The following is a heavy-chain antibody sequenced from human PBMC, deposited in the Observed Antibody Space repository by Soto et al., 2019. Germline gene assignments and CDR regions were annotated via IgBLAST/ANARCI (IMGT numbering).Heavy chain of an antibody. CDR1: GYTFTNYG. J-gene: IGHJ4*01. V-gene: IGHV1-18*01. CDR3: SRGPSIPASGDY. CDR2: VSAYNGER. D-gene: IGHD6-6*01. Sequence: QVQLVQSGAEVKKPGASVKVSCKASGYTFTNYGINWVRQAPGQGLEWLGWVSAYNGERRYAQRVQARVIMTTDTSTTTAYMELRSLRSDGTAVYYCSRGPSIPASGDYWGQGTLVTVSS.